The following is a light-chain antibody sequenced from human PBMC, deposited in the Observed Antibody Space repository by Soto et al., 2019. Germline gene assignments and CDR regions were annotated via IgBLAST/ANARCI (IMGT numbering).Light chain of an antibody. J-gene: IGLJ1*01. V-gene: IGLV2-14*01. Sequence: QSALTQPASVSGSPGQAVPISCTGTSSDVGAYNYVSWYQQHPAKVPKLMIYDVSNRPSGVSDRFSGSKSGNTASLTISGLQAEDEADYYCYSYTSSSTYVFGTGTKVTV. CDR2: DVS. CDR1: SSDVGAYNY. CDR3: YSYTSSSTYV.